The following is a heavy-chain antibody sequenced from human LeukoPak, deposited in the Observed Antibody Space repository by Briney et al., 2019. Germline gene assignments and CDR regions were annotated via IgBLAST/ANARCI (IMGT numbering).Heavy chain of an antibody. D-gene: IGHD2-15*01. CDR1: GGSFSGYY. J-gene: IGHJ2*01. Sequence: SETLSLTCAVYGGSFSGYYWSWIRQPPGKGLGWIGEINHSGSTNYNPSLKSRVTISVDTSKNQFSLKLSSVTAADTAVYYCARVIGWYFDLWGRGTLVTVSS. CDR3: ARVIGWYFDL. CDR2: INHSGST. V-gene: IGHV4-34*01.